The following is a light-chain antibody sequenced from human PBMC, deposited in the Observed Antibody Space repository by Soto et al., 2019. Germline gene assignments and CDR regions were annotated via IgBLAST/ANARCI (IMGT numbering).Light chain of an antibody. CDR2: EVS. CDR3: MQGTNLPWT. V-gene: IGKV2-30*02. CDR1: QSLIHSDGNTY. Sequence: DVVMTQSPLSLPVTLGQPASISCRSSQSLIHSDGNTYLSWFQQRPGQSPRRLIYEVSDRDSGDPDRLTVSGSGTELPLKISRVEAEDVGVYYCMQGTNLPWTFGQGTEVEIK. J-gene: IGKJ1*01.